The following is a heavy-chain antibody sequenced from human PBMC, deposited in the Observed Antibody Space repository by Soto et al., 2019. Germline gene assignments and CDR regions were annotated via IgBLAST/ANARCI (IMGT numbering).Heavy chain of an antibody. CDR3: AAGEASSRNLAPYYLDF. D-gene: IGHD6-13*01. V-gene: IGHV4-59*01. Sequence: SETLSLTCTVSGGSMRNYFWTWIRQPPGKGLEWIGYIHYSGTTSFFPSYNPSLRSRVTISEDTSKNQFSLKLLSVTTADTAVYFCAAGEASSRNLAPYYLDFWGQGTLGTVSS. J-gene: IGHJ4*02. CDR1: GGSMRNYF. CDR2: IHYSGTT.